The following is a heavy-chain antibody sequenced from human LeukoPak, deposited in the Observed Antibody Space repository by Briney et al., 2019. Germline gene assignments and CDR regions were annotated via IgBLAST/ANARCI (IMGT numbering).Heavy chain of an antibody. V-gene: IGHV3-7*01. CDR2: IKQDGSEK. Sequence: FTFXSYWXXWVRQAPGKGLEGVANIKQDGSEKYYVDSVKGRFTISRDNAKNSLYLQMNSLRAEDTAVYYCAKDAGTGPYFDYWGQGTLVTVSS. CDR3: AKDAGTGPYFDY. J-gene: IGHJ4*02. D-gene: IGHD3/OR15-3a*01. CDR1: FTFXSYW.